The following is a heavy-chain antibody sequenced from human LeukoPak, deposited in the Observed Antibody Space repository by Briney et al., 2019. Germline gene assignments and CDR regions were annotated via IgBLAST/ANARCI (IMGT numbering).Heavy chain of an antibody. CDR2: ISGSGGST. Sequence: GGSLRLSCAASGFTFSSYAMSWVRQAPGKGLEWVSAISGSGGSTHYADSVKGRFTISGDNSKNTLYLQMNSLRAEDTAVYYCAKDAVGATSIFDYWGQGTLVTVSS. J-gene: IGHJ4*02. D-gene: IGHD1-26*01. CDR3: AKDAVGATSIFDY. V-gene: IGHV3-23*01. CDR1: GFTFSSYA.